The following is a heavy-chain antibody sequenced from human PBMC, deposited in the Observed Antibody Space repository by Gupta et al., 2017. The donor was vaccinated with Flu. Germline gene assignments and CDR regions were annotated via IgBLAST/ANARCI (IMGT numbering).Heavy chain of an antibody. CDR2: ISWHSADI. Sequence: EVQLVESGGGLVQPGRSLRLSCAASGFSFDDYAMHWVRQAPGKGLEWVSAISWHSADIRYAESVKGRFTISRDNAKNFVYLQMHDLRTEDTAFYYCAKDMRPYSGSVFDWWGQGTLVTVSS. CDR1: GFSFDDYA. J-gene: IGHJ4*02. V-gene: IGHV3-9*01. D-gene: IGHD5-12*01. CDR3: AKDMRPYSGSVFDW.